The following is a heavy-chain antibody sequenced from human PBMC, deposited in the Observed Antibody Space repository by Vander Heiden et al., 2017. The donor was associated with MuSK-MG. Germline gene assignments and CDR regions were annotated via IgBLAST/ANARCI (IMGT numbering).Heavy chain of an antibody. J-gene: IGHJ3*02. V-gene: IGHV3-23*01. CDR3: AKLKLGSTSTYAFDI. D-gene: IGHD1-26*01. CDR2: ISGGGGST. Sequence: EVQLLESGGGLVQPGGSLRLSCAASGFPFSTYAITCVRQAPAKGLGWVSVISGGGGSTHYADSVKGRFTISRDKSKNTLYLQMNSLRAEDTAVYYCAKLKLGSTSTYAFDIWGQGTMVTVSS. CDR1: GFPFSTYA.